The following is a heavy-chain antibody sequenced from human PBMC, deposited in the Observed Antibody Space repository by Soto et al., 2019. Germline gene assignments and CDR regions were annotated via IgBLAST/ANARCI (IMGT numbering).Heavy chain of an antibody. D-gene: IGHD3-22*01. J-gene: IGHJ4*02. CDR3: ERVLSSGYDSYYFDY. CDR1: GYLISSGYY. Sequence: KTGETLSLTCSVSGYLISSGYYWCWVRQTPGKVLEWRGSSDDSGKTYKNPSVKSRVSASVDLSQNQFSLHLRSVTAAATAVYFCERVLSSGYDSYYFDYWGEGTLVNVSS. V-gene: IGHV4-38-2*02. CDR2: SDDSGKT.